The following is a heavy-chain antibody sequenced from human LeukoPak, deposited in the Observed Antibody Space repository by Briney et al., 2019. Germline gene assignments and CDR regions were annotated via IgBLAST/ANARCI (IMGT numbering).Heavy chain of an antibody. V-gene: IGHV3-23*01. D-gene: IGHD2-2*01. CDR1: GFTFSSYA. Sequence: GGSLRLSCAASGFTFSSYAMSWVRQAPGKGLEWVSVISGGGNTTYYADSVKGRFTISRDNSKNTLYLQMNTLRAEDTAVYYCAKDRVGCSCTSCQIPSSSWGQGTLVSVSS. CDR2: ISGGGNTT. CDR3: AKDRVGCSCTSCQIPSSS. J-gene: IGHJ5*02.